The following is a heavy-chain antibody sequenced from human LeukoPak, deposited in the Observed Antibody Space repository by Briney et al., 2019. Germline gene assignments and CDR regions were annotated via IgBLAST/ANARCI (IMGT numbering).Heavy chain of an antibody. Sequence: GGSLRLSCAASGFTFGSSAMTWVRQAPGKGLEWVSLFSGSTTNTYYADSVKGRFTISRDISKNTLYLQMNSLRAEDTAVYYRAKGYSYGFEYWGQGTLVTVSS. CDR2: FSGSTTNT. V-gene: IGHV3-23*01. J-gene: IGHJ4*02. CDR1: GFTFGSSA. CDR3: AKGYSYGFEY. D-gene: IGHD5-18*01.